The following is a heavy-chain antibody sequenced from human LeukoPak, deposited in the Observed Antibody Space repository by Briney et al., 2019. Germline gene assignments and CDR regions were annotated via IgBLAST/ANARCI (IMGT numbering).Heavy chain of an antibody. J-gene: IGHJ4*02. D-gene: IGHD3-9*01. CDR1: GFTFSDYA. Sequence: GGSLRLSCAASGFTFSDYAMSWVRQAPEKGLEWVSTISHVGGTYYADSVRGRFTISRDNSNNTVYLQMNSLRADDTAVYYCAKAHDILTGYFDYWGQGTLVTVSS. V-gene: IGHV3-23*01. CDR2: ISHVGGT. CDR3: AKAHDILTGYFDY.